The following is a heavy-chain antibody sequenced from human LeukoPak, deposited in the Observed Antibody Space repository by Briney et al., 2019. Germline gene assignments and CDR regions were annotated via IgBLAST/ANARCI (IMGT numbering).Heavy chain of an antibody. J-gene: IGHJ4*02. CDR1: GGSISSYY. D-gene: IGHD1-20*01. CDR3: ARGTGGITGTTGFDY. Sequence: SETLSLTCTVSGGSISSYYWSWIRQPPGKGLEWTGYIYYSGSTNYNPSLKSRVTISVDTSKNQFSLKLSSVTAADTAVYYCARGTGGITGTTGFDYWGQGTLVTVSS. V-gene: IGHV4-59*01. CDR2: IYYSGST.